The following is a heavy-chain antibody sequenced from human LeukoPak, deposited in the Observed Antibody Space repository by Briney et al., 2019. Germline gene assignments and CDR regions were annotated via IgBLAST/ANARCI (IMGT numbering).Heavy chain of an antibody. CDR2: INPNSGGT. D-gene: IGHD3-10*01. Sequence: GASVKVSCKASGYTFTGSFLHWVRQAPGQGLEWVGWINPNSGGTNYRQKFQGRVTLTRDTSISTAYLELSRLRSDDTAVYYCAREMGFGHLLFDYWGQGTQVTVSS. J-gene: IGHJ4*02. CDR1: GYTFTGSF. CDR3: AREMGFGHLLFDY. V-gene: IGHV1-2*02.